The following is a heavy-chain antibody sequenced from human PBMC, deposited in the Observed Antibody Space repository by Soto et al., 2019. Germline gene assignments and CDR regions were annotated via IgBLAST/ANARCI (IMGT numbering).Heavy chain of an antibody. V-gene: IGHV4-39*01. CDR1: GGSVSSSSYS. J-gene: IGHJ6*02. CDR3: ARLNGHCISTNCHGYYGMDV. Sequence: PSHTLSLTCTVSGGSVSSSSYSWGWIRQSPGKGLEWIGTIYSSESTYYNPSLLSRVTISVDTSKNEFSLRLSSVTAADTAVYYCARLNGHCISTNCHGYYGMDVWGQGTTVTVSS. CDR2: IYSSEST. D-gene: IGHD2-2*03.